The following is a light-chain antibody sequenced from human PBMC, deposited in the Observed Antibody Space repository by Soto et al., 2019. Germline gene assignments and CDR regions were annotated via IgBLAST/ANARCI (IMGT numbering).Light chain of an antibody. V-gene: IGLV2-14*01. Sequence: LTQPASVSGSPGQSITISCTGTSSDVGGYNHVSWYQHHPGKAPKLMIYEVSNRPSGVSNRFSGSKSGNTASLTISGLQADDEADYYCNSHTSSNARVFGTGTKVTVL. CDR1: SSDVGGYNH. CDR3: NSHTSSNARV. CDR2: EVS. J-gene: IGLJ1*01.